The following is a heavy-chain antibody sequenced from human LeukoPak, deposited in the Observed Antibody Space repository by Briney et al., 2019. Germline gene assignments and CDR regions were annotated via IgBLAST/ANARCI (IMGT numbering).Heavy chain of an antibody. CDR3: AGGGAVADFDY. D-gene: IGHD6-19*01. Sequence: PSETLSLTCTVSGGSISSYYWSWIRQPPGKGLEWIAYIYYSGSTNYNPSLKSRVTISVNTSKNQFSLKLSSVTAADTAVYYWAGGGAVADFDYWGQGTLVTVSS. CDR2: IYYSGST. J-gene: IGHJ4*02. CDR1: GGSISSYY. V-gene: IGHV4-59*01.